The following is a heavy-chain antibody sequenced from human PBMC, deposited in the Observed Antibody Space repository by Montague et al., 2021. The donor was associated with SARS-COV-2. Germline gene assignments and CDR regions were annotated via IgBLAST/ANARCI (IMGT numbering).Heavy chain of an antibody. D-gene: IGHD4-23*01. CDR3: AKASRGYGGDFDS. Sequence: SETLSLTCSVSGDSVNRNYWSWVRQPPGKGLEWLGYIFYSGSTYNPSLNSLVTMSLDTSKNHLSLNLISVTAADTAVYYCAKASRGYGGDFDSWGQGTLVIVSS. CDR1: GDSVNRNY. CDR2: IFYSGST. V-gene: IGHV4-59*02. J-gene: IGHJ4*02.